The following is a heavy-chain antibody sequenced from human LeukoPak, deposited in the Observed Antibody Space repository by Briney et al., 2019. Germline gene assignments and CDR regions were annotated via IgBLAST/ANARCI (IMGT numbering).Heavy chain of an antibody. CDR2: INPNSGGT. D-gene: IGHD6-19*01. Sequence: ASVKVSCKASGYTFTGYYMHWVRQAPGQGLEWMGWINPNSGGTNYAQKFRGRVTMTRDTSISTAYMELSRLRSDDTAVYYCARDPGSGWYYFDYWGQGTLVTVSS. CDR3: ARDPGSGWYYFDY. V-gene: IGHV1-2*02. J-gene: IGHJ4*02. CDR1: GYTFTGYY.